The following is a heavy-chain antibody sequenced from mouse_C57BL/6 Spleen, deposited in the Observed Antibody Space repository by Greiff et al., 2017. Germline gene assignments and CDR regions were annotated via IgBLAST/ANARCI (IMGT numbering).Heavy chain of an antibody. CDR1: GYTFTDYY. V-gene: IGHV1-26*01. CDR2: INPNNGGT. CDR3: ANGSSSPWYFDV. D-gene: IGHD1-1*01. Sequence: EVQLQQSGPELVKPGASVTISCKASGYTFTDYYMNWVKQSHGKSLEWIGDINPNNGGTSYNQKFKGKATLTVDKSSSTAYMELRSLTSEDSAVYYCANGSSSPWYFDVWGTGTTVTVSS. J-gene: IGHJ1*03.